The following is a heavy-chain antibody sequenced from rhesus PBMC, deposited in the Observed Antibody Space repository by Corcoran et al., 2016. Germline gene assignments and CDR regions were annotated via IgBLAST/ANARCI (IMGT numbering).Heavy chain of an antibody. V-gene: IGHV4-173*01. CDR1: GGSISSHH. Sequence: QLQLQESGPGLVKSSETLSLTCAVSGGSISSHHWIWIRQPPGKGLEWIGRIFGCSGTTAYNPSPKSRVTCATATSKNQFSLKLSSVTAADTAVYYCARGCAGSGCPLVSIDYWGQGVLVTVSS. CDR2: IFGCSGTT. D-gene: IGHD2-21*01. J-gene: IGHJ4*01. CDR3: ARGCAGSGCPLVSIDY.